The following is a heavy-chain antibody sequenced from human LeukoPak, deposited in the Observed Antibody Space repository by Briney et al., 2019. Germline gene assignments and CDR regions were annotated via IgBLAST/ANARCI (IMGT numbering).Heavy chain of an antibody. CDR3: AKGRGSGTYHSGLFDI. CDR1: GGSFSGYY. V-gene: IGHV4-34*01. D-gene: IGHD3-10*01. J-gene: IGHJ4*02. CDR2: INHSGST. Sequence: SETLSLTCAVYGGSFSGYYWSWIRQPPGKGLEWIGEINHSGSTNYNPSLKSRVTISVDTSKNQFSLKLSSVTAAATAVYYCAKGRGSGTYHSGLFDIWGQGTPVTVSS.